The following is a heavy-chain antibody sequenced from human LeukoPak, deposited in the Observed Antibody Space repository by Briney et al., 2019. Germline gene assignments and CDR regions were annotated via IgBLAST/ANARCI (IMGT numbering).Heavy chain of an antibody. CDR2: IYYSGST. V-gene: IGHV4-39*01. D-gene: IGHD2-2*01. CDR1: GGSISSYY. CDR3: ASSDIVVVPAAPPACIDY. J-gene: IGHJ4*02. Sequence: SETLSLTCTVSGGSISSYYWGWIRQPPGKGLEWIGSIYYSGSTYYNPSLKSRVTISVDTSKNQFSLKLSSVTAADTAVYYCASSDIVVVPAAPPACIDYWGQGTLVTVSS.